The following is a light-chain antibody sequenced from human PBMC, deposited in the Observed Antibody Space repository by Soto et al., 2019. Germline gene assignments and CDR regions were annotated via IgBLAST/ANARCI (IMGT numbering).Light chain of an antibody. CDR1: QSISSSN. CDR2: GSS. Sequence: EIVMTQSPATLSVSPGERATLSCRASQSISSSNLAWYQQKPGQAPRLLIYGSSSRATGIPARFSGSGSGTEFTLTISSLQSEDFAVYYCQQYINWPPYTFGQGTKLEIK. V-gene: IGKV3-15*01. J-gene: IGKJ2*01. CDR3: QQYINWPPYT.